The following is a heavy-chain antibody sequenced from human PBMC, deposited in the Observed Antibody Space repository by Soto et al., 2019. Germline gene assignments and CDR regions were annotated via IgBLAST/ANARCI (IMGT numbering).Heavy chain of an antibody. CDR2: ISSNGGST. Sequence: GGSLRLSCAASGFTFSSYAMHWVRQAPGKGLEYVSAISSNGGSTYYANSVKGRFTISRDNSKNTLYLQMGSLRAEDMAVYYCARVDKGNYYYYMDVWGKGTTVTVSS. D-gene: IGHD3-10*01. CDR1: GFTFSSYA. CDR3: ARVDKGNYYYYMDV. J-gene: IGHJ6*03. V-gene: IGHV3-64*01.